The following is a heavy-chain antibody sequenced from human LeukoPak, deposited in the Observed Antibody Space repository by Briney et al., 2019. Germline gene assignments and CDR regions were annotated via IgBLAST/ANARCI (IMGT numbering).Heavy chain of an antibody. Sequence: PSETLSLTCAVYGESFSGYYWSWIRQPPGKGLEWIGEINHSGSTNYNPSLKSRVTISVDTSKNQFSLKLSSVTAADTAVYYCARGGPSMIVVVITLPEDVWGKGTTVTVSS. CDR1: GESFSGYY. CDR2: INHSGST. J-gene: IGHJ6*04. D-gene: IGHD3-22*01. CDR3: ARGGPSMIVVVITLPEDV. V-gene: IGHV4-34*01.